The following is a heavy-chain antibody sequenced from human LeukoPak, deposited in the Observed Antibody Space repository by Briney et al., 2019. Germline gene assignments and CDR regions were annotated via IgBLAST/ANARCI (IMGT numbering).Heavy chain of an antibody. D-gene: IGHD5-18*01. CDR2: FDPEDGET. V-gene: IGHV1-24*01. Sequence: GASVKVSCKVSGYTLTELSMHWVRQAPGKGLEWMGGFDPEDGETIYAQKFQGRVTMTEDTSTDTAYMELSSLRSEDTAVYYCAADPEVDTAIPNWFDPWGQGTLVTVSS. CDR1: GYTLTELS. J-gene: IGHJ5*02. CDR3: AADPEVDTAIPNWFDP.